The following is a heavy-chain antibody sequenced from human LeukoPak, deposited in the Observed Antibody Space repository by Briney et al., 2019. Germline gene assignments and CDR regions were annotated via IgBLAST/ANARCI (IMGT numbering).Heavy chain of an antibody. V-gene: IGHV1-69*04. CDR2: IIPILGIA. CDR3: AKEVTMVRGVTRAAIDY. Sequence: ASVKVSCKASGYTFTGYYMHWVRQAPGQGLEWMGRIIPILGIANYAQKFQGRVTITADKSTSTAYMELSSLRAEDTAVYYCAKEVTMVRGVTRAAIDYWGQGTLVTVSS. D-gene: IGHD3-10*01. J-gene: IGHJ4*02. CDR1: GYTFTGYY.